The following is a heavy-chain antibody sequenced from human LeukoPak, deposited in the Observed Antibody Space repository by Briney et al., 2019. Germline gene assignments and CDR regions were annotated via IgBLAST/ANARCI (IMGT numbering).Heavy chain of an antibody. D-gene: IGHD6-19*01. CDR3: ASIMAGLRAPLYYFDY. CDR2: IRYDGSNK. Sequence: GGSLRLSCAASGFTFSSYGMHWVRQAPGKGLEWVAFIRYDGSNKYYADSVKGRFTISRDNAKNSLYLQMNSLRAEDTAVYYCASIMAGLRAPLYYFDYWGQGTLVTVSS. J-gene: IGHJ4*02. CDR1: GFTFSSYG. V-gene: IGHV3-30*02.